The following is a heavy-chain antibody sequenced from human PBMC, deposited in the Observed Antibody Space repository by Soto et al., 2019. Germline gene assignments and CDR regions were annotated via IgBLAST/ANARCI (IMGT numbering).Heavy chain of an antibody. J-gene: IGHJ6*02. CDR2: IIPIFGTA. V-gene: IGHV1-69*01. Sequence: QVQLVQSGAEVKKPGSSVKVSCKASGGTFSSYAISWVRQAPGQGLEWMGGIIPIFGTANYAQKFQDRVTITADESTSTAYMELSSLRSEDTAVYYCASSAAGGNHYYYGMDVWGQGTTVTVSS. CDR3: ASSAAGGNHYYYGMDV. CDR1: GGTFSSYA. D-gene: IGHD6-13*01.